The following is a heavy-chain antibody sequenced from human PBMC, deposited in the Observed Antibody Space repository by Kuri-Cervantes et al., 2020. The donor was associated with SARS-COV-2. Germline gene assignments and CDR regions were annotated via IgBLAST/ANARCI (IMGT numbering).Heavy chain of an antibody. D-gene: IGHD3-22*01. J-gene: IGHJ3*02. Sequence: ASVKVSCKASGYTFTAYYMNGVRQAPGQGLEWMGWINPTSGGTNYAQKFQGWVTMTRDASISTAYMELSRLRSDDTAVYYCARSTPFRRLAVISQGGAFDIWGQGTMVTVSS. CDR1: GYTFTAYY. CDR3: ARSTPFRRLAVISQGGAFDI. V-gene: IGHV1-2*04. CDR2: INPTSGGT.